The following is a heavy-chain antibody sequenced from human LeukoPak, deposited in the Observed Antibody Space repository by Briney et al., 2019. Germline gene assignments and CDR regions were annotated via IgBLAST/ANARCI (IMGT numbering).Heavy chain of an antibody. CDR1: GFTLSTYD. Sequence: GGSLRLSCAASGFTLSTYDMHWVRQGPGEGLEWVAAVGTSGHTFYPDSVKGQFTISRENARNSVCLQMDSLRAEDTAVYYCAKQIANWGVCFDYWGPGTLVTVSS. D-gene: IGHD7-27*01. CDR2: VGTSGHT. CDR3: AKQIANWGVCFDY. J-gene: IGHJ4*02. V-gene: IGHV3-13*01.